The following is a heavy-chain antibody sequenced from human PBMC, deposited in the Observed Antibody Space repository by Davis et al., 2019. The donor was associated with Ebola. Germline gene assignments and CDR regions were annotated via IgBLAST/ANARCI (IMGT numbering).Heavy chain of an antibody. CDR2: ISGSGGST. CDR1: GFTFSSYA. J-gene: IGHJ6*04. D-gene: IGHD6-19*01. CDR3: AKAVAVYYYYYGMDV. V-gene: IGHV3-23*01. Sequence: GESLKISCAASGFTFSSYAMSWVRQAPGKGLEWVSAISGSGGSTYYADSVKGRFTISRDNSKNTLYLQMNSLRAEDTAVYYCAKAVAVYYYYYGMDVWGKGTTVTVSS.